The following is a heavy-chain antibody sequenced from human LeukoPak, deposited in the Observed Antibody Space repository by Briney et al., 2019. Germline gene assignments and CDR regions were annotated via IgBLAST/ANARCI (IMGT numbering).Heavy chain of an antibody. V-gene: IGHV4-31*03. CDR2: IYSSGST. CDR3: ARFSSGCDTTSCYVHY. Sequence: PSETLSLTCTVSGFSMSSGDYYWSWIRQHPGMGLEWIGHIYSSGSTFYSPSLKSRVTMSVDTSKNQFSLKLTSVTAADTAVYYCARFSSGCDTTSCYVHYWGQGTLVIVSS. J-gene: IGHJ4*02. D-gene: IGHD2-2*01. CDR1: GFSMSSGDYY.